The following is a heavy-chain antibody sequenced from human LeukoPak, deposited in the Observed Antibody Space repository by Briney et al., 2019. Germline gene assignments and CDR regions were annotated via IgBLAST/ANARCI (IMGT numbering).Heavy chain of an antibody. CDR1: GGSISSHY. D-gene: IGHD3/OR15-3a*01. V-gene: IGHV4-59*11. CDR3: ARRTGYLNYYYYYYMDV. CDR2: IYYSGST. Sequence: AETLSLTCTVSGGSISSHYWSWIRQPPGKGLEWIGYIYYSGSTNYNPSLKSRVTISVDTSRNQFSLKLSSVTAADSAVYYCARRTGYLNYYYYYYMDVWGNGTTVTVSS. J-gene: IGHJ6*03.